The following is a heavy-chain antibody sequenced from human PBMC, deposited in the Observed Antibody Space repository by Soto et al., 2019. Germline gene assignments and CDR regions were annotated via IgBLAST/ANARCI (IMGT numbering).Heavy chain of an antibody. CDR3: ARNPYGVDIGSTAN. CDR2: IYNDGNRK. V-gene: IGHV3-33*01. J-gene: IGHJ4*02. Sequence: QVQLVESGGGVVQPGRSLRLSCIASGLIFRTQGMHWVRQAPGKGQEWVAVIYNDGNRKYYADSVKGRFTISRDNSKNTLYLQMDSLRVEDTAMYYCARNPYGVDIGSTANWGQGTLVTVSS. CDR1: GLIFRTQG. D-gene: IGHD5-12*01.